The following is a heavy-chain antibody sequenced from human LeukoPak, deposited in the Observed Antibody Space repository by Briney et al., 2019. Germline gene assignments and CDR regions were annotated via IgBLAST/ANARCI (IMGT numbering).Heavy chain of an antibody. D-gene: IGHD1-26*01. V-gene: IGHV1-2*04. J-gene: IGHJ6*02. CDR2: INPNSGGT. CDR1: GYTFTGYY. Sequence: ASVKVSCKASGYTFTGYYMHWVRQAPGQGLEWMGWINPNSGGTNYAQKFQGWVTMTRDTSISTAYMELSRLRSDDTAVYYCARSGLIVGATGNYYYGMDVWGQGTTVTVSS. CDR3: ARSGLIVGATGNYYYGMDV.